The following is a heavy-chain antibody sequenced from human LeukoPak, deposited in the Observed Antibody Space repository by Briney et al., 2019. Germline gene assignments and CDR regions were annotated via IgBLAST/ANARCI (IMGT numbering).Heavy chain of an antibody. V-gene: IGHV3-23*01. J-gene: IGHJ4*02. CDR3: AKDVVVVSPTAFDY. CDR1: GFTFSSYA. Sequence: GGSLRLSCAASGFTFSSYAMSWVRQAPGKGLEWVSSISGSGSDTYYADPVKGRFTISRDNSKNTLYLQMNSLRAEDTAVYYCAKDVVVVSPTAFDYWGQGTLVTVSS. D-gene: IGHD3-22*01. CDR2: ISGSGSDT.